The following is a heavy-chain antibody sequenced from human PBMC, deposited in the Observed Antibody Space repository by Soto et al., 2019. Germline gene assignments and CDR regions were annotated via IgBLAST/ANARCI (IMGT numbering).Heavy chain of an antibody. V-gene: IGHV3-48*01. CDR2: ISTNNGAI. J-gene: IGHJ4*02. D-gene: IGHD3-10*01. CDR3: ASVLGSRRSGSYPSY. Sequence: PGGSLRLSCAASGFSISDCSMNWVRRAPGKGLEWISYISTNNGAIYYADSVKGRFTISRDNAKNSLYLQMNSLRAEDTALYYCASVLGSRRSGSYPSYWGQGTLVTVSS. CDR1: GFSISDCS.